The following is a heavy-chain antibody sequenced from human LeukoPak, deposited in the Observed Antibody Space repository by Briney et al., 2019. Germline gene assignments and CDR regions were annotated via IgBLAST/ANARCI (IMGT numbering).Heavy chain of an antibody. J-gene: IGHJ4*02. CDR3: AKAGSGWKYYFDY. CDR2: ISGSGGST. Sequence: GGSLRLSCAASGFTFSSYAMSWVRQAPGKGLEWVSAISGSGGSTYYADSVKGRFTVSRDNSKNTLYLQMNSLRAEDTAVYYCAKAGSGWKYYFDYWGQGTLVTVSS. CDR1: GFTFSSYA. D-gene: IGHD6-19*01. V-gene: IGHV3-23*01.